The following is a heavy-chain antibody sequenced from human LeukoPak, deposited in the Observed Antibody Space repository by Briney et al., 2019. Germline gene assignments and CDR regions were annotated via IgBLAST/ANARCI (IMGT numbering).Heavy chain of an antibody. CDR3: AKGYTTNWYVVDF. V-gene: IGHV3-23*01. J-gene: IGHJ4*02. Sequence: GGSLRLSCAASGFTFRNYLMNWVRQAPGEGLEWVSVISGNAGGTYYADSVKGRFTISRDNSKNTLFLQMIRLRVEDTAVYYCAKGYTTNWYVVDFWGQGTLVTVSA. D-gene: IGHD6-13*01. CDR2: ISGNAGGT. CDR1: GFTFRNYL.